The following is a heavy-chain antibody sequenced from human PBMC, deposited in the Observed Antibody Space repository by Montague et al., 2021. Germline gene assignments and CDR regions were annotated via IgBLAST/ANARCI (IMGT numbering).Heavy chain of an antibody. CDR1: GYTFTSYG. CDR2: ISAYNGNT. Sequence: SVRVSCKASGYTFTSYGISWVRQAPGQGLEWMGWISAYNGNTNYAQKFQGRVTMTTDTSTSTAYMELRSLRSDDTAVYYCARDYSYGDYGFGYWGQGTLVTGSS. D-gene: IGHD4-17*01. J-gene: IGHJ4*02. V-gene: IGHV1-18*01. CDR3: ARDYSYGDYGFGY.